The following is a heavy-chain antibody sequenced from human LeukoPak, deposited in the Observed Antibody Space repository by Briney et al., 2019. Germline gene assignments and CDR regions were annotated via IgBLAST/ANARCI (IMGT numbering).Heavy chain of an antibody. J-gene: IGHJ3*02. V-gene: IGHV1-69*13. CDR2: IIPIFGTA. D-gene: IGHD5-24*01. CDR1: GGTFSSYA. CDR3: ARGESSMATRYDAFDI. Sequence: ASVKVSCKASGGTFSSYAISWVRQAPGQGLEWMGGIIPIFGTANYAQKFQGRVTITADESTSTAYMELSSLRSEDTAVYYCARGESSMATRYDAFDIWGQGTMVTVS.